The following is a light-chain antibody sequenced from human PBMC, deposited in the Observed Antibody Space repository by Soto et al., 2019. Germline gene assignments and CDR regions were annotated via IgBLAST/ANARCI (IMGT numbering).Light chain of an antibody. V-gene: IGKV1-5*01. CDR3: QQYHSYWT. CDR2: DAS. Sequence: DFQMTQSPSTLSASVGDRVTITCRASQNIRSRLAWFQQKPGKAPKLLIYDASSLESGVPQRFSGSGSGTEFTLPISSLQTDDFSTYYCQQYHSYWTFAQGTKVE. CDR1: QNIRSR. J-gene: IGKJ1*01.